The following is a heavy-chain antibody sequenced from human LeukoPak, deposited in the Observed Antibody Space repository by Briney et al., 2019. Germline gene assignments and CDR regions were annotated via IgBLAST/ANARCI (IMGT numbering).Heavy chain of an antibody. Sequence: PSETLSLTCAVSGASIGSSTYSWSWMRQPPGKGLEGIGSIYHGGSSYYARSLELGATIPVEPSKNQFSLDLTSVTATDTAVYYCVSKGSYGDYLTRDYWGQGTLVTVSS. CDR2: IYHGGSS. CDR1: GASIGSSTYS. CDR3: VSKGSYGDYLTRDY. D-gene: IGHD3-16*01. J-gene: IGHJ4*02. V-gene: IGHV4-39*01.